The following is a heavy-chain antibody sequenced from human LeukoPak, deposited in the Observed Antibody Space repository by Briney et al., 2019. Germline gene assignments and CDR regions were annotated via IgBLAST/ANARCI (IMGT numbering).Heavy chain of an antibody. CDR3: ARDQRRDYGDLFDN. J-gene: IGHJ4*02. CDR1: GDSISSYF. Sequence: SETLSLTCTVSGDSISSYFWSWIRQSPGKGLKWIGYTHYSGSTSYNPSLTSRVTISLDTSKNQFYLRLSSVTASDTAFYYCARDQRRDYGDLFDNWGQGTLVTVSS. V-gene: IGHV4-59*01. D-gene: IGHD4-17*01. CDR2: THYSGST.